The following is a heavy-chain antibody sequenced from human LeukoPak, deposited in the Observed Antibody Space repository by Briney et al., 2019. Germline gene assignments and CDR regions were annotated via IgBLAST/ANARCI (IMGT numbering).Heavy chain of an antibody. CDR1: GGSISSSSYY. CDR3: ARLYGSGSPVGY. V-gene: IGHV4-39*01. Sequence: PSETLSLTCTVSGGSISSSSYYWGWIRQPPGKGLEWIGSIYYSGSTYYNPSLKSRVTISVDTSKSQFSLKLSSVTAADTAVYYCARLYGSGSPVGYWGQGTLVTVSS. D-gene: IGHD3-10*01. J-gene: IGHJ4*02. CDR2: IYYSGST.